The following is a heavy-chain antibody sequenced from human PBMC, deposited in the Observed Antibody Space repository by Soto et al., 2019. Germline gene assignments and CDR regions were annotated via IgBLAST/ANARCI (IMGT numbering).Heavy chain of an antibody. J-gene: IGHJ6*02. V-gene: IGHV1-18*01. CDR3: AREIEYSRFLEWLEPRSGYGMDV. CDR1: GYTFTSYG. Sequence: ASVKVSCKASGYTFTSYGISWVRQAPGQGLEWMGWISAYNGNTNYAQKLQGRVTMTTDTSTSTAYMELRGLRSDDTAVYYCAREIEYSRFLEWLEPRSGYGMDVWGQGTTVTVSS. CDR2: ISAYNGNT. D-gene: IGHD3-3*01.